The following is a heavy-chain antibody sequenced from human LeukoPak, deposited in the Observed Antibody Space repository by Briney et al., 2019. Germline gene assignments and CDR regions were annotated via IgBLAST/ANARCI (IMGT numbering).Heavy chain of an antibody. D-gene: IGHD2-15*01. CDR1: GGSSNGFY. Sequence: PSVTLSLTCGVSGGSSNGFYWTWIRQPPGKGLEWIGEINHSETTHSNPSLKNRVSISVDTSKAQLSLNLTSVTAADTAVYYCVNVQRTPRTCTGGRCYLGRFDPWGQGTLVTVSS. V-gene: IGHV4-34*01. J-gene: IGHJ5*02. CDR2: INHSETT. CDR3: VNVQRTPRTCTGGRCYLGRFDP.